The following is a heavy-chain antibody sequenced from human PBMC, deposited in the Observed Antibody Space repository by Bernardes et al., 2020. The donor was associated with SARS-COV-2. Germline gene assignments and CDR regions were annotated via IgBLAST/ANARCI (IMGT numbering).Heavy chain of an antibody. CDR2: IYYSGST. V-gene: IGHV4-59*11. Sequence: ETLSLTCTVSGGSISNHYWSWIRQPPGKGLEWIGYIYYSGSTNYNPSLESRITISVDTSKNQFSLRMSSVTAADTAVYYCARGTLIVPAAIDYWGQGTLVTVSS. CDR1: GGSISNHY. J-gene: IGHJ4*02. D-gene: IGHD2-2*01. CDR3: ARGTLIVPAAIDY.